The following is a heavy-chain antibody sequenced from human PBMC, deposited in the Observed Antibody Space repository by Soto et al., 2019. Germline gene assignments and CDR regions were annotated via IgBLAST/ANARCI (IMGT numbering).Heavy chain of an antibody. J-gene: IGHJ3*02. V-gene: IGHV2-5*02. CDR1: GFSLSTSGVG. Sequence: QITLKESGPTLVKPTQTLTLTCTFSGFSLSTSGVGVGWIRQPPRKALEWLALIYWDDDKRYSPSLKSRLTTTKDTSKKPVLLTMTNMDPVDTATYYCAHRLATVTTEHDAFDIWGQGTMVTVSS. D-gene: IGHD4-17*01. CDR2: IYWDDDK. CDR3: AHRLATVTTEHDAFDI.